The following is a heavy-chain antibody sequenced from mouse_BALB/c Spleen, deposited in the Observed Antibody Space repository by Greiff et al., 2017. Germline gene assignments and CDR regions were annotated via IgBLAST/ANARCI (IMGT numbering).Heavy chain of an antibody. D-gene: IGHD2-12*01. J-gene: IGHJ2*01. CDR3: AKVRRGYFDY. V-gene: IGHV5-15*02. CDR2: ISNLAYSI. CDR1: GFTFSDYG. Sequence: EVKLVESGGGLVQPGGSRKLSCAASGFTFSDYGMAWVRQAPGKGPEWVAFISNLAYSIYYADTVTGRFTISRENAKNTLYLEMSSLRSEDTAMYYCAKVRRGYFDYWGQGTTLTVSS.